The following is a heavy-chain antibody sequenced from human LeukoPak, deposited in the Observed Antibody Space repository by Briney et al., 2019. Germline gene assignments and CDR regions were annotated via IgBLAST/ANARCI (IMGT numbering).Heavy chain of an antibody. CDR3: AKGLAGTGRGDY. CDR1: GFTFSSYW. J-gene: IGHJ4*02. D-gene: IGHD6-19*01. V-gene: IGHV3-74*01. CDR2: INSDGSST. Sequence: GGSLRLSCAASGFTFSSYWMHWFRQAPGKGLVWVSRINSDGSSTSYADSVKGRFTISRDNAKNTLYLQMNSLRAEDTAVYYCAKGLAGTGRGDYWGQGTLVTVSS.